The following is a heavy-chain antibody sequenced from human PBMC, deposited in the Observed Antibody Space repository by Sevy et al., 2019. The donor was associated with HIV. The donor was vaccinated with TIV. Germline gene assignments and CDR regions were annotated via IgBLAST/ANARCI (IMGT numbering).Heavy chain of an antibody. CDR2: ISAYNGNT. D-gene: IGHD3-3*01. V-gene: IGHV1-18*01. CDR3: AGDYKLGPERFFAFDI. Sequence: ASVKVSCKASGYTFTSYGISWVRQAPGQGLEWMGWISAYNGNTNYSQKLQGRVTMTTDTSTSTAYMELRSLRSDDTAVYYCAGDYKLGPERFFAFDIWGQGTMVTVSS. J-gene: IGHJ3*02. CDR1: GYTFTSYG.